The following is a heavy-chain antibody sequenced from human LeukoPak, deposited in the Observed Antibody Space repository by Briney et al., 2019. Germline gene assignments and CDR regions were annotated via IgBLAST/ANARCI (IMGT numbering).Heavy chain of an antibody. CDR2: IKQDGSEE. CDR3: ARDTYSSTVTPLDY. V-gene: IGHV3-7*01. J-gene: IGHJ4*02. D-gene: IGHD4-17*01. CDR1: GFTFSNYW. Sequence: GGSLRLSCAASGFTFSNYWMSWVRQAPGKGLEWVANIKQDGSEEYYVDSVKGRFTISRDNAKNSLYLQMNSLRAEDTAVYYCARDTYSSTVTPLDYWGQGTLVTASS.